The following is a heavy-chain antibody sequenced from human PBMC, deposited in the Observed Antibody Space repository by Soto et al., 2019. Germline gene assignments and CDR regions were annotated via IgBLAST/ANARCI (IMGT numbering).Heavy chain of an antibody. CDR3: ARVFSAGKVSPPDF. V-gene: IGHV3-23*01. CDR2: ISGSGGST. J-gene: IGHJ4*02. Sequence: EMQLLESGGGLVQPGGSLRLSCAASGFTFSSFAMSWVRQAPGKGLDWVSAISGSGGSTYSADSVKGRFTISRDNSKNTLYLQMSTLTAEDTAVYYCARVFSAGKVSPPDFWGQGSLVTVSS. CDR1: GFTFSSFA. D-gene: IGHD6-13*01.